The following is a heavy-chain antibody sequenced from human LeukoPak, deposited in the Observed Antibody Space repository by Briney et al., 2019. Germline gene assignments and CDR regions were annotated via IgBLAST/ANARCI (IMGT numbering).Heavy chain of an antibody. D-gene: IGHD2-15*01. CDR1: GFTFDDYA. V-gene: IGHV3-9*01. CDR3: AKSRSPFPTTAGGSPSKYFDY. CDR2: ISWNSGSI. Sequence: GRSPRLSCAASGFTFDDYAMHWVRQAPGKGLEWVSGISWNSGSIGYADSVKGRFTISRDNAKNSLYLQMNSLRAEDTALYYCAKSRSPFPTTAGGSPSKYFDYWGQGTLVTVSS. J-gene: IGHJ4*02.